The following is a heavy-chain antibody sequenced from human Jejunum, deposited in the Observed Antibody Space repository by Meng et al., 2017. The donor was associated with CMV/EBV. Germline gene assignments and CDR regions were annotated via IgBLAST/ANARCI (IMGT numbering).Heavy chain of an antibody. Sequence: TGYGITWVRQAPGQGLEWMGWISPYNGNTKSSQNLQGRVTMTTDTFTSTAYMELRSLTSDDTAVYYCARGRTRFLEWLPSDWFDFWGQGTMVTVSS. CDR2: ISPYNGNT. J-gene: IGHJ3*01. V-gene: IGHV1-18*01. CDR3: ARGRTRFLEWLPSDWFDF. CDR1: TGYG. D-gene: IGHD3-3*01.